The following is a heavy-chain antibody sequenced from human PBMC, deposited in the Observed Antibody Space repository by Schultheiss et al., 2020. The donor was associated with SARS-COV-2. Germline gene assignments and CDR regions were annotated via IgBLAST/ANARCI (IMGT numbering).Heavy chain of an antibody. J-gene: IGHJ4*02. Sequence: GGSLRLSCAASGFTFSSYEMNWVRQAPGKGLVWVSRINSDGSSTRYADSVKGRFTISRDNAKNTLYLQMDSLRAEDTAIYYCARARDYGIYWGQGTLVTVSS. CDR1: GFTFSSYE. CDR3: ARARDYGIY. V-gene: IGHV3-74*01. D-gene: IGHD4-17*01. CDR2: INSDGSST.